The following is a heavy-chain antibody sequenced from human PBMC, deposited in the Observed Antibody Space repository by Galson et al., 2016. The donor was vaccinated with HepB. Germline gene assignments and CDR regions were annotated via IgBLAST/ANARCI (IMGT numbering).Heavy chain of an antibody. CDR3: ATDRHAVGSRGEPQASEY. Sequence: SVKVSCKASGYTFSGYYLHWVRQAPGQGLEWMGWINPLSGGTNVAQKFQGRVTMTRDTSINTGRMELSGLTSDDTAVYYCATDRHAVGSRGEPQASEYWGQGTLVAVS. V-gene: IGHV1-2*02. D-gene: IGHD3-16*01. CDR2: INPLSGGT. J-gene: IGHJ4*02. CDR1: GYTFSGYY.